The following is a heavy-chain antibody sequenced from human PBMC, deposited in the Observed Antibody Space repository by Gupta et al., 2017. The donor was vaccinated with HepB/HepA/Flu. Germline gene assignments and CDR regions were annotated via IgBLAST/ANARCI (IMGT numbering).Heavy chain of an antibody. CDR3: AKDSGYYESSGEFDI. V-gene: IGHV3-9*03. D-gene: IGHD3-22*01. Sequence: EVQLVESGGGLVQPGRSLRLSCAASGFTFDNYAMHWFRQAPGKGLEWVSGISWNSGSIGYADSVKGRFTISRDNAKNSLYLQMNSLRAEDMALYYCAKDSGYYESSGEFDIWGQGTMVTVSS. CDR1: GFTFDNYA. CDR2: ISWNSGSI. J-gene: IGHJ3*02.